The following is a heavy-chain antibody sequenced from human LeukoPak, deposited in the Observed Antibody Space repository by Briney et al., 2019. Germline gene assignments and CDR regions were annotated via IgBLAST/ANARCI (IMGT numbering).Heavy chain of an antibody. CDR3: AKPLRFLEWLGAHDAFDG. Sequence: GGSLRLSCAASGFTFSNYGMHWVRQAPGKGLEWVALIWYDGSKKYYADSVKGRFTISRDNSKNPLYLQMNSLRAEDTAVYYCAKPLRFLEWLGAHDAFDGWGQGIMVTVSS. CDR1: GFTFSNYG. V-gene: IGHV3-33*06. CDR2: IWYDGSKK. J-gene: IGHJ3*01. D-gene: IGHD3-3*01.